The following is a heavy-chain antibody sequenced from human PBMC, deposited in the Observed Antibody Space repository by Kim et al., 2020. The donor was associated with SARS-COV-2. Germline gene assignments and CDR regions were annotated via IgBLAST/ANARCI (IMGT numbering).Heavy chain of an antibody. CDR3: ASSDCSGGSCYFPYYYYYGMDV. CDR2: IYYSGST. J-gene: IGHJ6*02. V-gene: IGHV4-59*01. CDR1: GGSISSYY. D-gene: IGHD2-15*01. Sequence: SETLSLTCTVSGGSISSYYWSWIRQPPGKGLEWIGYIYYSGSTNYNPSLKSRVTISVDTSKNQFSLKLSSVTAADTAVYYCASSDCSGGSCYFPYYYYYGMDVWGQGTTVTVSS.